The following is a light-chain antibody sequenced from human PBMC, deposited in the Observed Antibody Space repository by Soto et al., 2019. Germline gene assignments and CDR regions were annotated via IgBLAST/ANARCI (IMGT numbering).Light chain of an antibody. CDR2: EVS. J-gene: IGLJ1*01. CDR3: GSYETSSSGYV. Sequence: QSALTQPASVSGSPGQSITISCSGTGSDVGGYNYVSWFQKYPGNAPKLIIYEVSNRPSGISDRFSGSKSGSTASLTISGLQSEDEADYYCGSYETSSSGYVFGTGTKLTVL. V-gene: IGLV2-14*01. CDR1: GSDVGGYNY.